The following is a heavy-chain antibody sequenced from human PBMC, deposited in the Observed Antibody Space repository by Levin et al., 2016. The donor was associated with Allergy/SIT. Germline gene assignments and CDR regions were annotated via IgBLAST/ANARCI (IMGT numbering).Heavy chain of an antibody. CDR2: INAGNGNT. D-gene: IGHD1-1*01. CDR3: ARELGRNDFVGFDY. V-gene: IGHV1-3*01. Sequence: ASVKVSCKASGYTFTSYAMHWVRQAPGQRLEWMGWINAGNGNTKYSQKFQGRVTITRDTSASTAYMELSSLRSEDTAVYYCARELGRNDFVGFDYWGQGTLVTVSS. CDR1: GYTFTSYA. J-gene: IGHJ4*02.